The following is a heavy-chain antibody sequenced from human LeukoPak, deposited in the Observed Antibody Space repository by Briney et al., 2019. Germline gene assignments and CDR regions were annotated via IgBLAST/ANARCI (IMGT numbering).Heavy chain of an antibody. CDR1: GFTFSSYA. CDR3: RYSSGSEGFDY. Sequence: SGGGVVQPGRSLRLSCAASGFTFSSYAMHWVRQAPGKGLEWVAVISYDGSNKYYADSVKGRFTISRDNSKNTLYLQMNSLRAEDTAVYYSRYSSGSEGFDYWGQGTLVTVSS. D-gene: IGHD6-19*01. V-gene: IGHV3-30-3*01. J-gene: IGHJ4*02. CDR2: ISYDGSNK.